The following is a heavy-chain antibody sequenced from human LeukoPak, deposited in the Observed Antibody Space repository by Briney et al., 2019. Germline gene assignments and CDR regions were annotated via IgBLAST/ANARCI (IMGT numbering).Heavy chain of an antibody. CDR2: ITHSGST. J-gene: IGHJ4*02. D-gene: IGHD3-9*01. CDR1: GGSFSGYY. CDR3: ARGDILTGYSY. V-gene: IGHV4-34*01. Sequence: SETLSLTCAVYGGSFSGYYWSWIRQPPGKGLDWIGEITHSGSTNYNPPLKSRVTISVDTSKNQFSLKLSSVTAADTAVYYCARGDILTGYSYWGQGDLVSVSS.